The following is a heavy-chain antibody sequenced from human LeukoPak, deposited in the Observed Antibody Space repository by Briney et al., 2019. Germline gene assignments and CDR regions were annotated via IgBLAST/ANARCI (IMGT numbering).Heavy chain of an antibody. D-gene: IGHD5-24*01. CDR1: GFTFSNYG. J-gene: IGHJ4*02. CDR2: ISGSDGGT. CDR3: AKGRGPTISHPIDY. Sequence: GGSLRLSCAASGFTFSNYGMHWVRQAPGKGLEWVSGISGSDGGTYYVDSVKGRLIISRDNSKNKRYLQMPRLRAEDTAAYYCAKGRGPTISHPIDYWGQGTLVTVSS. V-gene: IGHV3-23*01.